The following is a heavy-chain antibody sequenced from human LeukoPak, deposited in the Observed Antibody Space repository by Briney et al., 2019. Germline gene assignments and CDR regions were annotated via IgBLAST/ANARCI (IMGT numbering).Heavy chain of an antibody. Sequence: PGGSLRLSCATSGFAFSTYWMHWVRQAPGKGPVWVSRISPDGRDTIYADSVKGRFTMSRDNDKKTLYRQLSSLRAEDTAVFYCVSAVAGKGCIDYWGQGTLVTVSS. CDR2: ISPDGRDT. D-gene: IGHD6-19*01. J-gene: IGHJ4*02. CDR3: VSAVAGKGCIDY. CDR1: GFAFSTYW. V-gene: IGHV3-74*01.